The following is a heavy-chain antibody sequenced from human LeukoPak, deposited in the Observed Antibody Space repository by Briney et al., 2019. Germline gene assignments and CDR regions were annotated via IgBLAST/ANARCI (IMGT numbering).Heavy chain of an antibody. CDR1: GFTFDDYA. CDR3: AKAKLLWFGELLS. D-gene: IGHD3-10*01. J-gene: IGHJ4*02. Sequence: AGGSLRLPCAASGFTFDDYAMHWVRQAPGKGLEWVSGISWNSGSIGYADSVKGRFTISRDNAKNSLYLQMNSLRAEDTALYYCAKAKLLWFGELLSWGQGTLVTVSS. V-gene: IGHV3-9*01. CDR2: ISWNSGSI.